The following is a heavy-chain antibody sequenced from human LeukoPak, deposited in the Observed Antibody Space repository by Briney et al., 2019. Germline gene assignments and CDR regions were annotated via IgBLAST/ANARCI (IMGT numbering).Heavy chain of an antibody. Sequence: PSETLSLTCTVSGGSISSYYWSWIRQPAGKGLEWIGRIYTSGSTNYNPSLKSRVTMSVDTSKNQFSLKLSSVTAADTAVYYCAREVYLHLLILRYFDWPPAPLVMDVWGKGTTVTVSS. V-gene: IGHV4-4*07. CDR2: IYTSGST. CDR3: AREVYLHLLILRYFDWPPAPLVMDV. J-gene: IGHJ6*03. D-gene: IGHD3-9*01. CDR1: GGSISSYY.